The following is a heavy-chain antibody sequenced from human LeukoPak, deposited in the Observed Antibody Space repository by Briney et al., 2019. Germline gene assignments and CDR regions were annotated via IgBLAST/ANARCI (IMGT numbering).Heavy chain of an antibody. Sequence: SGTLSLTCAVSGGSISSSNWWSWVRQPPGKGLEWIGEIYHSGTTYYNPSLKSRVTISIDTSKNQFSLKLSSVTAADTALYYCAKHYMGSSYNHALDCWGQGTLVTVSS. D-gene: IGHD3-10*01. CDR2: IYHSGTT. J-gene: IGHJ4*02. CDR1: GGSISSSNW. CDR3: AKHYMGSSYNHALDC. V-gene: IGHV4-4*02.